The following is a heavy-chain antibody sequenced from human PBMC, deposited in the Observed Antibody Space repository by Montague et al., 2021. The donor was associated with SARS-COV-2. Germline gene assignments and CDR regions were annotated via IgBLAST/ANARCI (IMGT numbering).Heavy chain of an antibody. CDR2: MHHSGAT. CDR1: GGSFSDYY. Sequence: SETLSLTCAVYGGSFSDYYYCWIRQSPGKGLEWIGEMHHSGATNXNPSLKSRATISVDTPNSQLSLRLNSVTAADTAVYYCSGRQGALYHLDIWGQGTLVTVSS. CDR3: SGRQGALYHLDI. J-gene: IGHJ4*02. D-gene: IGHD2-8*01. V-gene: IGHV4-34*01.